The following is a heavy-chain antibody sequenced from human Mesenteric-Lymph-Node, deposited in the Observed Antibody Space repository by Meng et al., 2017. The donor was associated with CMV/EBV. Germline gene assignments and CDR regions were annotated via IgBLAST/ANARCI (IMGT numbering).Heavy chain of an antibody. Sequence: GSLRLSCTVSGYSISSGYYWGWIRQPPGKGLEWIGSIYHSGSTYYNPSLKSRVTISVDTSKNQFSLKLSSVTAADTAVYYCARGHNYISPFDYWGQGTLVTVSS. CDR1: GYSISSGYY. D-gene: IGHD1-1*01. V-gene: IGHV4-38-2*02. CDR2: IYHSGST. J-gene: IGHJ4*02. CDR3: ARGHNYISPFDY.